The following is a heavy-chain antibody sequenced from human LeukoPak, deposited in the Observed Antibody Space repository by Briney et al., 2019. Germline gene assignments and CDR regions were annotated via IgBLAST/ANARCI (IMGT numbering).Heavy chain of an antibody. D-gene: IGHD3-10*01. Sequence: GASVKVSCKASGYTFTSYGISWVRQAPGQGLEWMGWISAYNGNTNYAQKLQGRVTMTTDTSTSTAYMELRSLRSDDTAVYYCARVEYVLLWFGELTNWFDPWGQGTLVTVSS. CDR3: ARVEYVLLWFGELTNWFDP. V-gene: IGHV1-18*01. CDR2: ISAYNGNT. CDR1: GYTFTSYG. J-gene: IGHJ5*02.